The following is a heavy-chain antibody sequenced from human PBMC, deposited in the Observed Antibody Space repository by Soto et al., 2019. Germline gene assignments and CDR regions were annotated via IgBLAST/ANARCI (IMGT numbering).Heavy chain of an antibody. Sequence: VKVSCKASGGTLSSYAISWVRQAPGQGLEWMGGIIPIFGTANYAQKSQGRVTITADESTSTAYMELSSLRSEDTAVYYCARGYEYGSGSFRVDYYGMDVWGQGTTVTVSS. D-gene: IGHD3-10*01. CDR3: ARGYEYGSGSFRVDYYGMDV. CDR1: GGTLSSYA. V-gene: IGHV1-69*01. CDR2: IIPIFGTA. J-gene: IGHJ6*02.